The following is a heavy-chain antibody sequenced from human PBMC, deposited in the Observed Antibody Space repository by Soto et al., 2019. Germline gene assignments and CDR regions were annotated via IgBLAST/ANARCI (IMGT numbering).Heavy chain of an antibody. CDR3: ARDRDDILTGYYNDY. J-gene: IGHJ4*02. CDR1: GYTLTSYV. D-gene: IGHD3-9*01. Sequence: GASVKVSCKASGYTLTSYVVSWVRQAPGQGLEWMGWISAYNGNTNYAQKLQGRVTMTTDTSTSTAYMELRSLRSDDTAVYYCARDRDDILTGYYNDYWGQGTLVTVSS. CDR2: ISAYNGNT. V-gene: IGHV1-18*01.